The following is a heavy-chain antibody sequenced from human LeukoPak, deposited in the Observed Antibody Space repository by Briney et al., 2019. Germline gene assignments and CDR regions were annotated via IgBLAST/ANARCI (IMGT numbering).Heavy chain of an antibody. D-gene: IGHD6-13*01. V-gene: IGHV7-4-1*02. CDR2: INTNTGNP. Sequence: ASVKVSCKASGYTFTGYYMHWVRQAPGQGLEWMGWINTNTGNPTYAQGFTGRFVFSLDTSVSTAYLQISSLKAEDTAVYYCARVISIAAAAKSAFDIWGQGTMVTVSS. CDR1: GYTFTGYY. CDR3: ARVISIAAAAKSAFDI. J-gene: IGHJ3*02.